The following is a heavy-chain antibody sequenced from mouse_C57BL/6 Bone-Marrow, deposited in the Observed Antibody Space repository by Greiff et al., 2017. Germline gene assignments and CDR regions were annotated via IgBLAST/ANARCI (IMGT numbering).Heavy chain of an antibody. CDR3: ERRRSSYDYDRVYYFDY. Sequence: EVQLVESGGDLVKPGGSLKLSCAASGFTFSSYGMSWVRQTPDKRLEWVATISSGGSYTYYPASVKGRFTISRDNAKNTLYLQMSSLKSEDTGMYYCERRRSSYDYDRVYYFDYWGQGTTLTVSS. CDR2: ISSGGSYT. J-gene: IGHJ2*01. D-gene: IGHD2-4*01. CDR1: GFTFSSYG. V-gene: IGHV5-6*01.